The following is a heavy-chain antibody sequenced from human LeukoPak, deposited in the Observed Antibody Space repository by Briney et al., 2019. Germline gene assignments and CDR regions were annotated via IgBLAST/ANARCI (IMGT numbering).Heavy chain of an antibody. V-gene: IGHV4-30-4*01. J-gene: IGHJ5*02. Sequence: PSETLSLTCTVPGGSISSGDYYWSWIRQPPGKGLEWIGYIYYSGSTYYNPSLKSRVTISVDTSKNQFSLKLCSVTAADTAVYYCARDRADYAAYPHWFDPWGQGTLVTVSS. CDR3: ARDRADYAAYPHWFDP. D-gene: IGHD4-17*01. CDR2: IYYSGST. CDR1: GGSISSGDYY.